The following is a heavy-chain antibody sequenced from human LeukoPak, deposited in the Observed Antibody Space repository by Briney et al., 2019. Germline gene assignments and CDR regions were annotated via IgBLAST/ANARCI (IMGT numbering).Heavy chain of an antibody. CDR2: ISSSSSYI. CDR3: ARDPYLSRASFFDY. J-gene: IGHJ4*02. CDR1: GFTFSSYS. Sequence: PGGSLRLSCAASGFTFSSYSMNWVRQASGKGLEWVSSISSSSSYIYYADSVKGRFTISRDNAKNSLYLQMNSLRAEDTAVYYCARDPYLSRASFFDYWGQGTLVTVSS. V-gene: IGHV3-21*01.